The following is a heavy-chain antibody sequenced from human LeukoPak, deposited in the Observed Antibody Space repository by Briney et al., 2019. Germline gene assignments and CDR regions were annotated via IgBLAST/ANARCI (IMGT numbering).Heavy chain of an antibody. J-gene: IGHJ6*04. Sequence: GRSLRLSCAASGFTVSSNYMSWVRKAPGKGLEWVSVIYSGGNTYYAHSVKGRFTISRDDSKNTVYLQMNSLRAEDTAVYYCARTPGYCSGGSCYSGYYYGMDVWGKGTTVTVSS. CDR1: GFTVSSNY. D-gene: IGHD2-15*01. CDR3: ARTPGYCSGGSCYSGYYYGMDV. V-gene: IGHV3-53*01. CDR2: IYSGGNT.